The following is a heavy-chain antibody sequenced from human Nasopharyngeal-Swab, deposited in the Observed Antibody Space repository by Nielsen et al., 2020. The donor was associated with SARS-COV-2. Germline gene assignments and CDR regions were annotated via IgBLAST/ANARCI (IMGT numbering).Heavy chain of an antibody. J-gene: IGHJ4*02. D-gene: IGHD6-13*01. CDR3: AKDKKARGDSSSWTTDY. Sequence: VGQAPGKGLGWGAVISYDGSNKYYADSVKGRFTISRDNSKNTLYLQMNSLRAEDTVVYYCAKDKKARGDSSSWTTDYWGQGTLVTVSS. V-gene: IGHV3-30*18. CDR2: ISYDGSNK.